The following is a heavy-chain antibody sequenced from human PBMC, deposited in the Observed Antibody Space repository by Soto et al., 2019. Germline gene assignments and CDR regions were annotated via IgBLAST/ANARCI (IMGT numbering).Heavy chain of an antibody. V-gene: IGHV3-NL1*01. Sequence: GGSIRLSSGAAGLTFVSSVMHWVRQAPGRGLEWVSVLYSGGSTHYAGSVKGRFIISRDNSKNTLYLQMNSLRAEDTAVYYCARDRPGDEGDAFDIWGHGTLVTVSS. CDR2: LYSGGST. CDR1: GLTFVSSV. D-gene: IGHD3-10*01. J-gene: IGHJ3*02. CDR3: ARDRPGDEGDAFDI.